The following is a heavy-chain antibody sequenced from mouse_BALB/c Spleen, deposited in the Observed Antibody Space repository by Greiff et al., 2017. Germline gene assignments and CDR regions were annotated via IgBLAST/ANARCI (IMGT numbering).Heavy chain of an antibody. CDR3: ARVDGDYYAMDY. V-gene: IGHV1-4*01. CDR2: INPSSGYT. J-gene: IGHJ4*01. CDR1: GYTFTSYT. D-gene: IGHD2-3*01. Sequence: QVQLKESGAELARPGASVKMSCKASGYTFTSYTMHWVKQRPGQGLEWIGYINPSSGYTNYNQKFKDKATLTADKSSSTAYMQLSSLTSEDSAVYYCARVDGDYYAMDYWGQGTSVTVSS.